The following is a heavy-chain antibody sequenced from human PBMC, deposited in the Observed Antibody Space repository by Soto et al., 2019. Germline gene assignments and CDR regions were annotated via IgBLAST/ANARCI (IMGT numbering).Heavy chain of an antibody. CDR1: DFTFINYA. V-gene: IGHV3-23*01. CDR2: ISASAATT. D-gene: IGHD6-6*01. J-gene: IGHJ5*01. Sequence: GGSLRLSCAASDFTFINYAMNWVRQAPGKGLEWVSAISASAATTYYADSVKGRFAVSRDNSKSTLYLQMTSLRPEDTAVYYCAKGGAYSTSSSDSWGHGTLVTVSS. CDR3: AKGGAYSTSSSDS.